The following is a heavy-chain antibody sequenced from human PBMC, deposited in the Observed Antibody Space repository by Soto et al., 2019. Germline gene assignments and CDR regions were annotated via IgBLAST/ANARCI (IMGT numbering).Heavy chain of an antibody. J-gene: IGHJ4*02. V-gene: IGHV3-23*01. CDR1: GFTFSSYA. Sequence: GGSLRLSCAASGFTFSSYAMSWVLQAPGKGLEWVSAISGSGGSTYYADSVKGRFTISRDNSKNTLYLQMNSLRAEDTAVYYCAKDLLTWLKSSPVEYWGQGTLVTVSS. D-gene: IGHD6-6*01. CDR2: ISGSGGST. CDR3: AKDLLTWLKSSPVEY.